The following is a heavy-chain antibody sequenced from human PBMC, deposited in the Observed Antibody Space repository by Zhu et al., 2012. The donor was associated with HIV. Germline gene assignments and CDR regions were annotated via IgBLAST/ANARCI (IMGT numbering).Heavy chain of an antibody. V-gene: IGHV4-30-4*08. CDR3: ARADGFGTYYYYYMDV. CDR1: GGSISSGDYY. Sequence: QVQLQESGPGLVKPSQTLSLTCTVSGGSISSGDYYWSWIRQPPGKGLEWIAYIHHSGTTYYNPSLKSRLSISIDTSKNQFSLRLSSVSAADTAVYFCARADGFGTYYYYYMDVWGKRATVTVSS. CDR2: IHHSGTT. J-gene: IGHJ6*03. D-gene: IGHD3-10*01.